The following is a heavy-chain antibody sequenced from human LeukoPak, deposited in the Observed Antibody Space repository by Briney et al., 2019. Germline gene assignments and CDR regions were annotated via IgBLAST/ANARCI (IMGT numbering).Heavy chain of an antibody. CDR2: ISYDGSNK. Sequence: GGSLRLSCAASGFTFSSYGMHWVRQAPGKGLEWVAVISYDGSNKYYADSVKGRFTISRDNSKNTLYLQMNSLRAEDTAVYHCAKVKWQQLAYYYGMDVWGQGTTVTVSS. CDR3: AKVKWQQLAYYYGMDV. J-gene: IGHJ6*02. V-gene: IGHV3-30*18. D-gene: IGHD6-13*01. CDR1: GFTFSSYG.